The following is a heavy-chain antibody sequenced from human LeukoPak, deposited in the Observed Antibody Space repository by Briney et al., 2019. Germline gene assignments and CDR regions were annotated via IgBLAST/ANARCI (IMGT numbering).Heavy chain of an antibody. CDR2: INPNSGGT. CDR3: ARAVAVAGLFDY. V-gene: IGHV1-2*02. Sequence: EASVKVSCKASGGTLSSYAISWVRQAPGQGLEWMGWINPNSGGTNYAQKFQGRVTMTRDTSISTAYMELSRLRSDDTAVYYCARAVAVAGLFDYWGQGTLVTVSS. CDR1: GGTLSSYA. D-gene: IGHD6-19*01. J-gene: IGHJ4*02.